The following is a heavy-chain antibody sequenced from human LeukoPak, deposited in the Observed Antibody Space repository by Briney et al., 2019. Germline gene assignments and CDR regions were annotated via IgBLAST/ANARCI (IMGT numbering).Heavy chain of an antibody. D-gene: IGHD3-9*01. CDR1: GGTFSDYV. V-gene: IGHV1-69*13. Sequence: SVKVSCKASGGTFSDYVISWVRQAPGQGLNWMGGISPLLGASKHTQNFHDRVTITADESTTTAYMELSDLRSADTAVYYCATYDVLIGFEYWGQGTLVTVSS. CDR3: ATYDVLIGFEY. CDR2: ISPLLGAS. J-gene: IGHJ4*02.